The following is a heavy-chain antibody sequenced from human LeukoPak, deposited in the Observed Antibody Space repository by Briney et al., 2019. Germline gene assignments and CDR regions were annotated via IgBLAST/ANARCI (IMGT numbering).Heavy chain of an antibody. J-gene: IGHJ4*02. CDR3: ARAAYDSGSYIVNHDY. D-gene: IGHD3-22*01. CDR2: LYRDDTT. CDR1: GFTFTNAW. Sequence: PGGSLRLSCAASGFTFTNAWMNWVRQAPGKGLEWVSVLYRDDTTYYADSVKGRFTISRDNSKNTLYLQMSSLRAEDTAVYYCARAAYDSGSYIVNHDYWGQGTLVTVSS. V-gene: IGHV3-53*01.